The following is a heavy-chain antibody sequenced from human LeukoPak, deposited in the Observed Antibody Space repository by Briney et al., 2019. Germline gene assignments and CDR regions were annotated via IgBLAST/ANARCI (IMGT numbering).Heavy chain of an antibody. J-gene: IGHJ4*02. D-gene: IGHD3-9*01. CDR1: GYPFTGYY. Sequence: PGASVKVSCKASGYPFTGYYMHGGGRAPGQGLEGMGWINPNSGGTNYAQKFQGRVTMTRDTSISTAYMELSRLRSDDTAVYYCAKSTGVTGSELDYWGQGTLVPVSS. CDR2: INPNSGGT. V-gene: IGHV1-2*02. CDR3: AKSTGVTGSELDY.